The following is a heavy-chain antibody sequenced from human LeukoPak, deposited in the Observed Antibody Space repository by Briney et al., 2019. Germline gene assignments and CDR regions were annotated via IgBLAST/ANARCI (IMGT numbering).Heavy chain of an antibody. D-gene: IGHD4-17*01. J-gene: IGHJ4*02. CDR1: GGSVSSGSYY. V-gene: IGHV4-61*01. Sequence: PSETLSLTCTVSGGSVSSGSYYWSWIRQPPGKGLEWIGYIYYSGSTNYNPSLKSRVTISVDTSKNQFSLKLSSVTAADTAVYYCARRPYGDYFDYWGQGTLVTVSS. CDR3: ARRPYGDYFDY. CDR2: IYYSGST.